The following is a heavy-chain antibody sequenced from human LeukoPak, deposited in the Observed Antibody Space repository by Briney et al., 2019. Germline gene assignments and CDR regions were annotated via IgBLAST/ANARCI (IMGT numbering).Heavy chain of an antibody. V-gene: IGHV1-69*13. CDR3: ARDSLKERINWFDP. Sequence: ASVKVSCKASGGTFSSYAISWVRQAPGQGLEWMGGIIPIFGTANYAQKFQGRVTITADESTSTAYMELSSLRSEDTAVYHCARDSLKERINWFDPWGQGTLVTVSS. CDR1: GGTFSSYA. D-gene: IGHD1-26*01. J-gene: IGHJ5*02. CDR2: IIPIFGTA.